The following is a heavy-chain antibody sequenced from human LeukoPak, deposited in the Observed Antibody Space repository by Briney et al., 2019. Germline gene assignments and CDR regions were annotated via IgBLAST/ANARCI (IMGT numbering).Heavy chain of an antibody. CDR3: AGYDLIRFDP. CDR1: SGSFSGYY. J-gene: IGHJ5*02. V-gene: IGHV4-34*01. CDR2: VNHSGST. D-gene: IGHD3-3*01. Sequence: SETLSLTCAVYSGSFSGYYWSWIRQAPGKGMEWIGEVNHSGSTNYNPSLKSRVTISVDTSKNQFSLKVSSVTAADTAVYYCAGYDLIRFDPWGQGTLVTVSS.